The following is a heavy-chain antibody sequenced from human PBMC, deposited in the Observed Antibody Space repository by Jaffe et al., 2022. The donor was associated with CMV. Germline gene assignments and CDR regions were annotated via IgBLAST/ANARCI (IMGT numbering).Heavy chain of an antibody. D-gene: IGHD4-17*01. J-gene: IGHJ3*02. CDR1: GGSISSSSYY. CDR2: IYYSGST. V-gene: IGHV4-39*01. CDR3: ARAMTTVTLLDFNAFDI. Sequence: QLQLQESGPGLVKPSETLSLTCTVSGGSISSSSYYWGWIRQPPGKGLEWIGSIYYSGSTYYNPSLKSRVTISVDTSKNQFSLKLSSVTAADTAVYYCARAMTTVTLLDFNAFDIWGQGTMVTVSS.